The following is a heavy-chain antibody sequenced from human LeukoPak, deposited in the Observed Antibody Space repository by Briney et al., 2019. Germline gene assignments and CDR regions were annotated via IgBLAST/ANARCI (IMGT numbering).Heavy chain of an antibody. Sequence: SETLSLTCAVYGGSFSGYYWSWIRQPPGKGLEWIGYIYYSGSTNYNPSLKSRVTISVDTSKNQFSLKLSSVTAADTAVYYCARLTGFNWFDPWGQGTLVTVSS. CDR1: GGSFSGYY. CDR3: ARLTGFNWFDP. CDR2: IYYSGST. D-gene: IGHD7-27*01. V-gene: IGHV4-59*08. J-gene: IGHJ5*02.